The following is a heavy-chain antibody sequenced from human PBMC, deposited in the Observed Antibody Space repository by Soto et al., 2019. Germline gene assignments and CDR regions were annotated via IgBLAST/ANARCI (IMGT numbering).Heavy chain of an antibody. CDR3: ARSPNYYYYGFDV. Sequence: PSETLSLTCTVSGGSVSSGDYFWSWLRQSPGKRLEWIAYIYYSGSTNYNPSLKGRATISVDTSKSPVSLTLTSMTAADAALYYCARSPNYYYYGFDVWGQGTAVTVSS. CDR1: GGSVSSGDYF. D-gene: IGHD3-10*01. V-gene: IGHV4-61*08. J-gene: IGHJ6*02. CDR2: IYYSGST.